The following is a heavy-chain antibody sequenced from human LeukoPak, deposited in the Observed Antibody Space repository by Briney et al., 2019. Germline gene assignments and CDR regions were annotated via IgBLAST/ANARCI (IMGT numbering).Heavy chain of an antibody. J-gene: IGHJ4*02. CDR2: IYYSGST. CDR1: GGSISSSSYY. Sequence: SETLTLTCTVSGGSISSSSYYWGWIRQPPGKGLEWIGSIYYSGSTYYNPSLKSRVTISVDTSKNQFSLKLSSVTAADTAVYYCARESSTGYFDYWGQGTLVTVSS. V-gene: IGHV4-39*07. D-gene: IGHD1-14*01. CDR3: ARESSTGYFDY.